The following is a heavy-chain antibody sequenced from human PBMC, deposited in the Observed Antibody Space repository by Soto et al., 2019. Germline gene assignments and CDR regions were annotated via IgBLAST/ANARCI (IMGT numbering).Heavy chain of an antibody. D-gene: IGHD3-22*01. Sequence: SETLSLTCTVSGDTSTSYYWGWIRQAPGKGLEWIGHIRNSGTSTHNPSLNGRVTISIDMSKKQFSLKLTSLTSADTAVYYCARDFYDSVGYTWFDSWSQGTLVTVSS. CDR3: ARDFYDSVGYTWFDS. J-gene: IGHJ5*01. V-gene: IGHV4-59*01. CDR1: GDTSTSYY. CDR2: IRNSGTS.